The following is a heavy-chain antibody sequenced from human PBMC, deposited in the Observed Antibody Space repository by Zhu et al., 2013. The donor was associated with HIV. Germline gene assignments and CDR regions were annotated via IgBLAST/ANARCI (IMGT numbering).Heavy chain of an antibody. V-gene: IGHV1-69*06. Sequence: QVQLVQSGAEVKKPGSSVKVSCKASGGTFSNYTITWVRQAPGQGPEWMGGIIPIFGSANYAQRFQGRVTITADKSTSTAYMELSSLRSEDTAVYYCARGNTAVAGTPYGYWGQGTLVTVSS. D-gene: IGHD6-19*01. CDR1: GGTFSNYT. CDR3: ARGNTAVAGTPYGY. CDR2: IIPIFGSA. J-gene: IGHJ4*02.